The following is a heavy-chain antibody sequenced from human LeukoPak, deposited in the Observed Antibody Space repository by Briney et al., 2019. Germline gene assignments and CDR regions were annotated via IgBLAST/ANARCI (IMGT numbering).Heavy chain of an antibody. J-gene: IGHJ3*02. V-gene: IGHV1-18*01. CDR2: ISAYNGNT. D-gene: IGHD2-21*02. CDR3: AREYCGGDCYDAFDI. CDR1: GYTFTSYG. Sequence: VSVKVSCKASGYTFTSYGISWVRQAPGQGLEWMGWISAYNGNTNYAQKLQGRVTMTTDTSTRTAYMERRSLRSDDTAVYYCAREYCGGDCYDAFDIWGQGTMVTVSS.